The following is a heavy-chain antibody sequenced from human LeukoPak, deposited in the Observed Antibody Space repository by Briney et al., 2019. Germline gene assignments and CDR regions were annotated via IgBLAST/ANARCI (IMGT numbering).Heavy chain of an antibody. CDR3: ARDKDIVVVPAHKKGTVFDP. CDR2: IIPIFGTA. V-gene: IGHV1-69*13. D-gene: IGHD2-2*01. Sequence: SVKVSCKASGGTFSSYAISWVRQAPGQGLEWMGGIIPIFGTANYAQKFQGRVTITADESTSTAYMELSSLRSEDTAVYYCARDKDIVVVPAHKKGTVFDPWGQGTLVTVPS. J-gene: IGHJ5*02. CDR1: GGTFSSYA.